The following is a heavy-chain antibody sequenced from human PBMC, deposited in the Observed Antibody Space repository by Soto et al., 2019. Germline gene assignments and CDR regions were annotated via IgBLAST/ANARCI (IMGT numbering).Heavy chain of an antibody. Sequence: QVQLVESGGGVVQPGRSLRLSCAASGFTFSSYAMHWVHQAPGEGLERVAVISYDGSNKYYADSVKGRFTISRDNSKNTLYLQMNSLRVEDTALYYCARGAPVDVWGQGTTVTVSS. CDR3: ARGAPVDV. J-gene: IGHJ6*02. V-gene: IGHV3-30-3*01. CDR1: GFTFSSYA. CDR2: ISYDGSNK.